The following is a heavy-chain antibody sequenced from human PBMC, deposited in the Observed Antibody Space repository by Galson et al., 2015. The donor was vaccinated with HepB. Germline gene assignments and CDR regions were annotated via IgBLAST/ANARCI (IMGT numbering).Heavy chain of an antibody. CDR3: ARDLDYRQRTFDY. J-gene: IGHJ4*02. D-gene: IGHD3/OR15-3a*01. Sequence: VRQAPGKGLEWVAIIWYDGSNENYADSVKGRFTIFRDNSKNTLYLQMTSLRAEDTGVYYCARDLDYRQRTFDYWGQGTLVTVSS. V-gene: IGHV3-33*01. CDR2: IWYDGSNE.